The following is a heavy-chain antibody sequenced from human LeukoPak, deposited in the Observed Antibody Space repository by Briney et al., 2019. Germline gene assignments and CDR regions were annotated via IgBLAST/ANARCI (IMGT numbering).Heavy chain of an antibody. V-gene: IGHV3-7*03. Sequence: GGSLKLSCAASGFALSSHWMTWVRQVPGRGPEWVANVNRDGSETYYLDSVKGRFTISKDNAKNSLYLQVNSLRAEDTALYHCARNNGMDVWGQGTTVIVSS. J-gene: IGHJ6*02. CDR3: ARNNGMDV. CDR1: GFALSSHW. CDR2: VNRDGSET.